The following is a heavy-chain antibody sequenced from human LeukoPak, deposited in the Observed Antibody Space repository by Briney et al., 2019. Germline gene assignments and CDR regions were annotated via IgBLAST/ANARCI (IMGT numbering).Heavy chain of an antibody. D-gene: IGHD6-13*01. CDR2: INPNSGGT. J-gene: IGHJ4*02. CDR1: GYTFTGYY. CDR3: ARAHLMGIAAAGTFDY. Sequence: ASVKVSCKASGYTFTGYYTHWVRQAPGQGLEWMGWINPNSGGTNYAQKFQGRVTMTRDTSISTAYMELSRLRSDDTAVYYCARAHLMGIAAAGTFDYWGQGTLVTVSS. V-gene: IGHV1-2*02.